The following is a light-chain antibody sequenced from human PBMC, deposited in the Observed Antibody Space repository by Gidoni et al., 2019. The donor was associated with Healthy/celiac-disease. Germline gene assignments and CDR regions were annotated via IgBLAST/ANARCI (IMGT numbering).Light chain of an antibody. CDR3: QQSYSTPPKLT. CDR2: AAS. V-gene: IGKV1-39*01. Sequence: DIQMTQSPSSLSASVGDRVTITCRASQSISSYLNWYQQKPGKAPKLLIYAASSLQSGVPSRFSGSGSGTDFTRTISSLQPEDFATYYCQQSYSTPPKLTFGGGTTVEIK. J-gene: IGKJ4*01. CDR1: QSISSY.